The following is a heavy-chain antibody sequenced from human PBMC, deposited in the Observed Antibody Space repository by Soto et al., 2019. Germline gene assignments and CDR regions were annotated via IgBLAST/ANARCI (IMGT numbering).Heavy chain of an antibody. D-gene: IGHD3-16*01. CDR1: GYIFVNYG. V-gene: IGHV1-18*01. CDR3: VMVDNYVTPTPQDV. J-gene: IGHJ6*02. Sequence: QVHLVQSGDEVKKPGASVKVSCKASGYIFVNYGIAWVRQAPGQGLEWMGWISPYTGNTHSATKVQGRLTMTTDTYTSTAYMDLGSLTSDDTAVYYCVMVDNYVTPTPQDVLGQGTTVTVSS. CDR2: ISPYTGNT.